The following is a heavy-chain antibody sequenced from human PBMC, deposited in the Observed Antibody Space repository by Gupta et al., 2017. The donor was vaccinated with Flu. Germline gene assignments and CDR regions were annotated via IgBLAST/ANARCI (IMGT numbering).Heavy chain of an antibody. CDR3: AKFAIGDILTGSMDV. CDR2: ISYDGSNK. Sequence: QVQLVESGGGVVQPGRSLRLSCAASGFTFSSYGMHWVRQAPGKGLEWVAVISYDGSNKYYADSVKGRFTISRDNSKNTLYLQMNSLRAEDTAVYYCAKFAIGDILTGSMDVWGQGTTVTVSS. J-gene: IGHJ6*02. V-gene: IGHV3-30*18. D-gene: IGHD3-9*01. CDR1: GFTFSSYG.